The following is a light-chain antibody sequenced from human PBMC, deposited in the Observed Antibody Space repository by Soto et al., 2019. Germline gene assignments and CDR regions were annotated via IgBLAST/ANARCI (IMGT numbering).Light chain of an antibody. CDR2: DAS. CDR3: QQHSDWVT. Sequence: EIVLTQSPATLSLSPGERGTLSCRASQSVSTYLAWYQQKPGQAPRLLTYDASNRATGIPARFSGSGSWTDFTLTISYIEPEDFAFYYCQQHSDWVTFGGGTKVEI. CDR1: QSVSTY. V-gene: IGKV3-11*01. J-gene: IGKJ4*01.